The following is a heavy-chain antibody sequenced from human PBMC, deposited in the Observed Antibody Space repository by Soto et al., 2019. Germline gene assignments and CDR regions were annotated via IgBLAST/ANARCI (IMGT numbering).Heavy chain of an antibody. J-gene: IGHJ4*02. CDR1: GGTFSNYY. Sequence: ASVKLSCKASGGTFSNYYLHWVRQAPEQGLEWMGWINLNDGGTNSPRKFQGRLTMTRDKSITTVYMELSRLRSDDTAVYFCVRDAPSHQSIFDLWGPGTLVTVSS. D-gene: IGHD2-2*01. CDR2: INLNDGGT. CDR3: VRDAPSHQSIFDL. V-gene: IGHV1-2*02.